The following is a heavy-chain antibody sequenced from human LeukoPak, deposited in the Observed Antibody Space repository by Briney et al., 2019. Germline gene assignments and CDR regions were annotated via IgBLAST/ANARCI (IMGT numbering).Heavy chain of an antibody. CDR3: ARAPDSSGYYRGAFDV. CDR1: GGSISTYY. Sequence: PSETLSLTCTVSGGSISTYYWSSIRQPPGKGLEWIGYIYYSGSTNYNPSLKSRVTISVDTSKNQFSLKLSSVTAADTAVYYCARAPDSSGYYRGAFDVWGQGTMVTVSS. CDR2: IYYSGST. J-gene: IGHJ3*01. D-gene: IGHD3-22*01. V-gene: IGHV4-59*01.